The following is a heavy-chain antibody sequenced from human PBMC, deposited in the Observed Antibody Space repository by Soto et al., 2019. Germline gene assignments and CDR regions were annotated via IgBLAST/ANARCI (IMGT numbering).Heavy chain of an antibody. J-gene: IGHJ4*02. D-gene: IGHD3-3*01. CDR1: GYTFTSYG. CDR3: ASFRLKAIFGVVHNDY. CDR2: ISAYNGNT. Sequence: ASVKVSCKASGYTFTSYGISWVRQAPGQGLEWMGWISAYNGNTNYAQKLQGRVTMTTDTSTSTAYMELRSLRSDDTAVYYCASFRLKAIFGVVHNDYWGQGTLVTVSS. V-gene: IGHV1-18*01.